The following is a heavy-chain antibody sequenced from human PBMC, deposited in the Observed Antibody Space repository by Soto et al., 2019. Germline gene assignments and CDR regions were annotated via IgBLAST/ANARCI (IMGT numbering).Heavy chain of an antibody. J-gene: IGHJ4*02. CDR1: GGSISSSGYY. V-gene: IGHV4-31*03. Sequence: QVLLQESGPGLVKPSETLSLTCTVSGGSISSSGYYWSWIRQNPGKGLEWIGYIHYSGNTYYNPSLKSRVTISVDTSKNQFSLRLSSVTAADTAVYYCAKSLTINADFDCWGQGTLVTVSS. CDR3: AKSLTINADFDC. D-gene: IGHD3-9*01. CDR2: IHYSGNT.